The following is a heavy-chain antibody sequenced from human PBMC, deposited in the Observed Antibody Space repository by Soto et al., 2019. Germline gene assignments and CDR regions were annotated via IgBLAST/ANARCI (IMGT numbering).Heavy chain of an antibody. D-gene: IGHD3-3*01. V-gene: IGHV1-69*01. CDR2: IIPYFGAA. J-gene: IGHJ4*02. CDR3: AKARGVTTRAFDN. CDR1: GDTFSNSA. Sequence: QVQLVQSGAEVKKPGSSMKVACKVSGDTFSNSAINWVRQAPGQGLEWLGGIIPYFGAADAAPTFQGRVTITADDARSTVYMELTTLRHEDPAVYYWAKARGVTTRAFDNWGQGTLVTVSS.